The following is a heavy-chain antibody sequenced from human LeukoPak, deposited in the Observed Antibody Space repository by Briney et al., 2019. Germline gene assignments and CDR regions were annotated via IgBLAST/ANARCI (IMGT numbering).Heavy chain of an antibody. J-gene: IGHJ4*02. Sequence: ASVKVSCKASGYTFTGYYMHWVRQAPGQGLEWMGWINPNSGGTNYAQKFQGWVTMTRDTSISTAYMELSRLRSDDTAVYYCARVLRHYGDYYFDYWGQGTLVTVSS. CDR2: INPNSGGT. V-gene: IGHV1-2*04. CDR1: GYTFTGYY. D-gene: IGHD4-17*01. CDR3: ARVLRHYGDYYFDY.